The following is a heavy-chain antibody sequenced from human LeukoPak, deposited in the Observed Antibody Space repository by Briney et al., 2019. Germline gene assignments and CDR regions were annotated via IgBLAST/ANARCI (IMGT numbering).Heavy chain of an antibody. Sequence: GESLKIPCQGFGYSFTSYWIAWVRQMPGKGLEWMGSIYPGDSDTRYSPSFQGQVTISADKSITTAYLQWSSLKASDTTIYYCARCGFSGVHCYYLDDWGQGALVTVSP. CDR3: ARCGFSGVHCYYLDD. D-gene: IGHD2-21*01. V-gene: IGHV5-51*01. J-gene: IGHJ4*02. CDR1: GYSFTSYW. CDR2: IYPGDSDT.